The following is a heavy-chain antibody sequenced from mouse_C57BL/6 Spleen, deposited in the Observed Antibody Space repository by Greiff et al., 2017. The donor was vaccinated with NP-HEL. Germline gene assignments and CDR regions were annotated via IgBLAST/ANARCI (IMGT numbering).Heavy chain of an antibody. CDR3: ARGPTVVAEWYFDV. V-gene: IGHV1-53*01. CDR2: INPSNGGT. D-gene: IGHD1-1*01. J-gene: IGHJ1*03. CDR1: GYTFTSYW. Sequence: QVQLQQPGTELVKPGASVKLSCKASGYTFTSYWMHWVKQRPGQGLEWIGNINPSNGGTNYNEKFKSKATLTVDKSSSTAYMQLSSLTSEDSAVYYCARGPTVVAEWYFDVWGTGTTVTVSS.